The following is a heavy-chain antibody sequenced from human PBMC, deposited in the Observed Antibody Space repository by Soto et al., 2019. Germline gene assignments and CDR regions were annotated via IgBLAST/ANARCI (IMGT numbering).Heavy chain of an antibody. CDR3: GSGLSGNYGVDY. D-gene: IGHD1-26*01. Sequence: PGGSLRLSCAASGFTFSGSAMHWGRQASGKGLEWVGRIRSKANSYATAYAASVKGRFTISRDDSKNTAYLQMNSLREEDTGVYYCGSGLSGNYGVDYWCQGRLVTVFS. J-gene: IGHJ4*02. V-gene: IGHV3-73*01. CDR2: IRSKANSYAT. CDR1: GFTFSGSA.